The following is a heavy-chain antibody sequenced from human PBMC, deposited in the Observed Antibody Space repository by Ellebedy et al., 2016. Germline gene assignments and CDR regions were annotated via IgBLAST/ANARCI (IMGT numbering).Heavy chain of an antibody. CDR2: ITGSGDST. D-gene: IGHD2-15*01. Sequence: GESLKISCVDYGFTFSNYAMNWVRQAPGKGLEWVSAITGSGDSTYYADSVKGRFTISRDNSKNTLYLQMNSLRAEDTAVYYCAKERGGHCSGGGCYSVYYYYGIDVWGQGTTVTVSS. V-gene: IGHV3-23*01. J-gene: IGHJ6*02. CDR1: GFTFSNYA. CDR3: AKERGGHCSGGGCYSVYYYYGIDV.